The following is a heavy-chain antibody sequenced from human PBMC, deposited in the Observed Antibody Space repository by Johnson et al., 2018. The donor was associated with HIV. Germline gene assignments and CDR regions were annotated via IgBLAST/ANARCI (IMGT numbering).Heavy chain of an antibody. CDR1: GFTFDNYA. Sequence: VQLVESGGGLVQPGRSLRLSCAASGFTFDNYAMHWVRQAPGKGLEWVAVISYDGSKKYYADSVKGRFTISRDNSKNTLYLQMGSLRAEDMAVYYCARAGLTYTLDAFDIWGQGTLVTVSS. J-gene: IGHJ3*02. CDR2: ISYDGSKK. D-gene: IGHD3-16*01. V-gene: IGHV3-30*14. CDR3: ARAGLTYTLDAFDI.